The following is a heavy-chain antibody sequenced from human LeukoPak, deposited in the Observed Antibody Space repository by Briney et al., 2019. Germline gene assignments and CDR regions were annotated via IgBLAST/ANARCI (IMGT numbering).Heavy chain of an antibody. J-gene: IGHJ4*02. CDR2: IYNHETSA. CDR3: ARGAPIDY. CDR1: GFTFSNTW. Sequence: GGSLRLSCAASGFTFSNTWMYWVRQGPGKGPVWVSRIYNHETSATYADSVKGRFTISRDNAKNTLYLQMDSLRVDDTAVYYCARGAPIDYWGQGTLVTVSS. V-gene: IGHV3-74*01.